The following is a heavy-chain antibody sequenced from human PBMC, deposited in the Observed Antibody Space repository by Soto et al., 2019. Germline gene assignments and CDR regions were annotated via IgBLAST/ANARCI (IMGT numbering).Heavy chain of an antibody. CDR1: GYTFTSYA. CDR3: ARGELELYYYYGMDV. J-gene: IGHJ6*02. Sequence: ASVKVSCKASGYTFTSYAMHWVRQAPGQRLEWMGWINAGNGNTKYSQKFRGRVTITRDTSASTAYMELSSLRSEDTAVYYCARGELELYYYYGMDVWGQGTTVTVSS. CDR2: INAGNGNT. D-gene: IGHD1-7*01. V-gene: IGHV1-3*01.